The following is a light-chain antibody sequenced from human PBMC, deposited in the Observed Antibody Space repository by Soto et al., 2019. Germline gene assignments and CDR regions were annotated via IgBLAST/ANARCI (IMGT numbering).Light chain of an antibody. CDR2: EVS. J-gene: IGLJ3*02. CDR3: SSYTSSSTWV. CDR1: SSDVGGYNY. Sequence: QSALTQPASVSGSPGQSITISCTGTSSDVGGYNYVSWYQQHPGNAPKLMIYEVSYPPSGVSNRFSGSKSGNTASLTISGLQAEDEADYFCSSYTSSSTWVFGGGTKLTVL. V-gene: IGLV2-14*01.